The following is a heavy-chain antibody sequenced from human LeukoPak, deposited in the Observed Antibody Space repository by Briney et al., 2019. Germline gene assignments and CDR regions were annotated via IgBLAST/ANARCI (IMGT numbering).Heavy chain of an antibody. CDR3: ARLREYDNSGYWGGAFDI. J-gene: IGHJ3*02. Sequence: GGSLRLSCAASGFTFSSYGMNWVRQAPGKGLEWVSAISGSGGSTYYADSVKGRFTISRDNAKNSLYLQMNSLRAEDTAVYYCARLREYDNSGYWGGAFDIWGQGTMVTVSS. D-gene: IGHD3-22*01. CDR2: ISGSGGST. CDR1: GFTFSSYG. V-gene: IGHV3-23*01.